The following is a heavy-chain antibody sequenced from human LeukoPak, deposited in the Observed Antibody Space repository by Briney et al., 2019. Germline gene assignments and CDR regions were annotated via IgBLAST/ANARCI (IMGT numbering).Heavy chain of an antibody. CDR1: GIFGSYV. J-gene: IGHJ2*01. D-gene: IGHD5-18*01. Sequence: GSSVKVSCKASGIFGSYVISWVRQAPGQGLEWMGGIIPVSGTTHYAQKFQGRLTITADESTSTVYMEMSSLRSEDTAMYYCAKEGNTALATGYFDLWGRGTLVTVSA. CDR3: AKEGNTALATGYFDL. V-gene: IGHV1-69*01. CDR2: IIPVSGTT.